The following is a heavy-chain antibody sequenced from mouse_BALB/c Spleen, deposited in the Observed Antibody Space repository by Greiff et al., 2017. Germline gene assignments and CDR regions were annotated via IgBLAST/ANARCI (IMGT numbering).Heavy chain of an antibody. V-gene: IGHV7-3*02. D-gene: IGHD1-1*01. CDR3: ASTLLLRLYYAMDY. Sequence: DVMLVESGGGLVQPGGSLRLSCATSGFTFTDYYMSWVRQPPGKALEWLGFIRNKANGYTTEYSASVKGRFTISRDNSQSILYLQMNTLRAEDSATYYCASTLLLRLYYAMDYWGQGTSVTVSS. CDR2: IRNKANGYTT. J-gene: IGHJ4*01. CDR1: GFTFTDYY.